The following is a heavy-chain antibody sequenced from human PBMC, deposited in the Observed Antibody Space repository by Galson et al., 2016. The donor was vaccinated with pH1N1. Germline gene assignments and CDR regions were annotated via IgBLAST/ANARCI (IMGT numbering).Heavy chain of an antibody. CDR1: GFTFSSYW. D-gene: IGHD2-15*01. CDR2: ISTTGNMI. Sequence: SLRLSCAASGFTFSSYWMNWVRQAPGKGLEWVSYISTTGNMILYADSVRGRFTISRDDAKRSLHLQMSALGADDTAVYSCARGGCNSGSCVKAYYYAMDVWGQGTTVTVSS. CDR3: ARGGCNSGSCVKAYYYAMDV. J-gene: IGHJ6*02. V-gene: IGHV3-48*03.